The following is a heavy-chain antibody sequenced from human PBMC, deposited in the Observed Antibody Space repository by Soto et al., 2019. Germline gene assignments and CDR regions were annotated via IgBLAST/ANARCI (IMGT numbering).Heavy chain of an antibody. J-gene: IGHJ3*02. CDR3: ASANRYYDSSGSAPSAFDI. CDR1: GFTFSSYG. CDR2: IWYDGSNK. D-gene: IGHD3-22*01. V-gene: IGHV3-33*01. Sequence: QVQLVESGGGVVQPGRSLRLSCAASGFTFSSYGMHWVRQAPGKGLEWVAVIWYDGSNKYYADCVKGRFTISRDNSKNTLYLQMNSLRAEDTAVYYCASANRYYDSSGSAPSAFDIWGQGTMVTVSS.